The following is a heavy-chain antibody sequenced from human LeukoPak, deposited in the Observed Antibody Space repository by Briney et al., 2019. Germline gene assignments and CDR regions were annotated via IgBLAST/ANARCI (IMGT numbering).Heavy chain of an antibody. CDR1: GFTFSSYG. Sequence: PGGSLRLSCAASGFTFSSYGMHWVRQAPGKGLEWVAVIWYDGSNKYYADSVKGRFTISRDNSKNTLYLQMNSLRAEDTAVNYCAKDYSGYDEYYFDYWGQGTLVTVSS. CDR3: AKDYSGYDEYYFDY. J-gene: IGHJ4*02. V-gene: IGHV3-33*06. CDR2: IWYDGSNK. D-gene: IGHD5-12*01.